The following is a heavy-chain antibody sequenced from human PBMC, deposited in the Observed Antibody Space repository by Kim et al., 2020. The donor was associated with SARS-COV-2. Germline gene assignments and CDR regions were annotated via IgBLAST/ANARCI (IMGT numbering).Heavy chain of an antibody. V-gene: IGHV3-74*01. CDR2: INEDGSTT. J-gene: IGHJ4*03. Sequence: GGSLRLSCTASGFSVRSYWMHWVRQAPGKGLEWVARINEDGSTTTHADAVKGRFSISRDTANNMLLLEMHSLRVEDTAFYYCSRDTFCPWDHLGRGTQVT. CDR3: SRDTFCPWDH. CDR1: GFSVRSYW. D-gene: IGHD3-3*01.